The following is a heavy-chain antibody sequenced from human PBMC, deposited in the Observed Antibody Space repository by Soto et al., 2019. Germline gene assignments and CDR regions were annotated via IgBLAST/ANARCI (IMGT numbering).Heavy chain of an antibody. J-gene: IGHJ4*02. V-gene: IGHV1-69*02. CDR2: IIPILGIA. CDR3: ASRYDSSDY. CDR1: GGTFSSYT. Sequence: QVQLVQSGAEVKKPGSSVKVSCKASGGTFSSYTISWVRQAPGQGLEWMGRIIPILGIANYAQKFQGRVTITADKSTSTAYRELGSLSSEDTAVYYCASRYDSSDYWGQGTLVTVSS. D-gene: IGHD3-22*01.